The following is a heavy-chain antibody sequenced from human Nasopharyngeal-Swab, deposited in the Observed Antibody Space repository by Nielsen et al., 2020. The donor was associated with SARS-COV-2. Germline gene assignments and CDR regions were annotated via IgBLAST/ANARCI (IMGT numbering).Heavy chain of an antibody. CDR1: GFTFSSYS. Sequence: GESLKISCAASGFTFSSYSMNWVRQAPGKGLEWVSSISSSYIYYADSVKGRFTISRDNAKNSLYLQMNSLRAEDTGVYYCARGGVRSYWFDPWGQGTLVTVSS. CDR3: ARGGVRSYWFDP. J-gene: IGHJ5*02. V-gene: IGHV3-21*01. D-gene: IGHD3-16*01. CDR2: ISSSYI.